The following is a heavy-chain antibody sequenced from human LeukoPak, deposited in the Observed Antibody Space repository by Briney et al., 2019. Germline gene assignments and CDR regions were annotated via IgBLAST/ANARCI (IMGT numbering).Heavy chain of an antibody. CDR1: GGSISGYY. D-gene: IGHD5-18*01. V-gene: IGHV4-59*01. CDR3: ARGWDTGYGYYGMDV. J-gene: IGHJ6*02. Sequence: SETLSLTCTVSGGSISGYYLSWIRQSPGKGLEWIGYIYDSGSTNYNPSLRSRVVMAVDTSKTQASLKVRSVTAADTAVYYCARGWDTGYGYYGMDVWGQGTTVTVSS. CDR2: IYDSGST.